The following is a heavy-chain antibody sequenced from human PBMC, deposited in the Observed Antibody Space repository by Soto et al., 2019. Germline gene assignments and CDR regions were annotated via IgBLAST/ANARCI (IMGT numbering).Heavy chain of an antibody. J-gene: IGHJ4*02. CDR1: GGTFRNYP. V-gene: IGHV1-69*02. CDR3: ARGPLVVLNYFES. CDR2: IFPLTDIP. Sequence: QVQLVQSGTEVKKPGSSVKVSCKASGGTFRNYPINWVRQAPGQGLEWMASIFPLTDIPDYAQNFQARLTISAQKSTSTAYMELSSLTSDDTAMYFCARGPLVVLNYFESWGQGTLVTVSS.